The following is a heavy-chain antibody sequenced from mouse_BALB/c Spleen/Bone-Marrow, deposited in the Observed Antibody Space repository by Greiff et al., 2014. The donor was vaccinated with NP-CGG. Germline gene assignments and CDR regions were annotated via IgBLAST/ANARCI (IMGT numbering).Heavy chain of an antibody. CDR2: IDPANGNT. Sequence: EVQLQQSGAELVKPGASVKLSCTASGFNIKDTYMHWVKQRPEQGLEWIGRIDPANGNTKYDPKFQGKATITADTSSNTAYLQLSSLTSEDTAVYYCATYYYGSSWGFAYWGRGTLVTVSA. CDR1: GFNIKDTY. D-gene: IGHD1-1*01. J-gene: IGHJ3*01. CDR3: ATYYYGSSWGFAY. V-gene: IGHV14-3*02.